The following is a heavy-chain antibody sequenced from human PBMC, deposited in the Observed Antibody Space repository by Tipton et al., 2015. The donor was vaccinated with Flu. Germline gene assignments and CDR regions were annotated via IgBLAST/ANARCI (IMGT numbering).Heavy chain of an antibody. V-gene: IGHV4-38-2*02. D-gene: IGHD2-2*01. CDR3: ARDPSLGMPEYFDH. CDR1: GYSIRSAYY. J-gene: IGHJ4*02. CDR2: IYHSGTT. Sequence: LRLSCSVSGYSIRSAYYWGWVRRPPGKGLEWIGTIYHSGTTYYNPSLKSRLTISVDTSKNQFSLRLSSVTAADTAVYYCARDPSLGMPEYFDHWGQGILVTASS.